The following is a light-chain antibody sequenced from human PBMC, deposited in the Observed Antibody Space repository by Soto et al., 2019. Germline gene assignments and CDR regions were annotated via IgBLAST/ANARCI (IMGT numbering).Light chain of an antibody. CDR1: SSDVGDYNY. V-gene: IGLV2-14*01. CDR2: EVS. Sequence: QSVLTQPASVSGFPGQSITISCTGTSSDVGDYNYVSWYQQHPGKAPKLMIYEVSNRPSGVSDRFSGSKSGNTASLTISGLQAEDEADYYCNSYTSSSTHVFGTGTKVTVL. CDR3: NSYTSSSTHV. J-gene: IGLJ1*01.